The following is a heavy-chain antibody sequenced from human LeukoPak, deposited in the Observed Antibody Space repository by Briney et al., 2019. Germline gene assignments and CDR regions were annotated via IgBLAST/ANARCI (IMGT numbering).Heavy chain of an antibody. J-gene: IGHJ4*02. V-gene: IGHV3-21*01. Sequence: AGGSVRLSCAASGFTFSSYSMNWVRQAPGKGLEWVSSISSSSSYIYYADSVKGRFTISRDNAKNSLYLQMNSLRAEDTAVYYCARGVGATNFDYWGQGTLVTVSS. CDR3: ARGVGATNFDY. D-gene: IGHD1-26*01. CDR1: GFTFSSYS. CDR2: ISSSSSYI.